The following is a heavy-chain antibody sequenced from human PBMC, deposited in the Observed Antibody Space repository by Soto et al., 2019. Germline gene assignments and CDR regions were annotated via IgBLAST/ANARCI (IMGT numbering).Heavy chain of an antibody. J-gene: IGHJ5*02. D-gene: IGHD3-22*01. CDR1: GFTFSSYA. Sequence: PGGSLRLSCAASGFTFSSYAMSWVRQAPGKGLEWVSAISGSGGSTYYADSVKGRFTISRDNSKNTLYLQMNSLRAEDTAVYYCAKIPSRIVVVPIWFDPWGQGTLVTVSS. CDR3: AKIPSRIVVVPIWFDP. CDR2: ISGSGGST. V-gene: IGHV3-23*01.